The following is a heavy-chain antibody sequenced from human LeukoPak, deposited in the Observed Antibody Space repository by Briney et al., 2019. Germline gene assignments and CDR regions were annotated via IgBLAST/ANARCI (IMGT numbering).Heavy chain of an antibody. V-gene: IGHV3-9*01. Sequence: GGSLRLSCAASGFTFDDYAMHWVRQAPGKGLEWVSGISWNSGSIGYADSVKGRFTISRDNAKNSLYLQMNSLRAEDTALYYCAKDYSSGWYEFDYWGQGTLVTVSS. D-gene: IGHD6-19*01. CDR1: GFTFDDYA. CDR2: ISWNSGSI. CDR3: AKDYSSGWYEFDY. J-gene: IGHJ4*02.